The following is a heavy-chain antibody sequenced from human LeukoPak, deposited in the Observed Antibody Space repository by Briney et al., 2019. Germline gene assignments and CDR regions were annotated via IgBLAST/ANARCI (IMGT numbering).Heavy chain of an antibody. J-gene: IGHJ4*02. CDR1: GGSFSGCY. D-gene: IGHD3-22*01. CDR2: INHSGSA. V-gene: IGHV4-34*01. Sequence: SETLSLTCAVYGGSFSGCYWSCICQPPGKGLEWSGEINHSGSANYNPSLKSRVTISVDTSKNQFSLKLSSVTAADTAVYYCARGRMWLLRSYDYWGQGTLVTVSS. CDR3: ARGRMWLLRSYDY.